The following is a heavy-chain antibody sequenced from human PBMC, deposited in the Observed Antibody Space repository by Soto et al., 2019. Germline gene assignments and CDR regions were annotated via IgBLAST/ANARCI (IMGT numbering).Heavy chain of an antibody. V-gene: IGHV5-51*01. CDR2: IYPGDSDT. Sequence: GESLKISCNGSGYRFSSYWIAWVRQQPGKGLEWMGIIYPGDSDTRYSPSFQGQVTISADKSNSTAYLQRDSLKASDTAMYFCARTGLFDFWGQGTLVTVSS. CDR1: GYRFSSYW. CDR3: ARTGLFDF. D-gene: IGHD1-1*01. J-gene: IGHJ4*02.